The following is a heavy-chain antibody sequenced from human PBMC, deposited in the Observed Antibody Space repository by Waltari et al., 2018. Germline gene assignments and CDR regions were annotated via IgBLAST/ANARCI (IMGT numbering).Heavy chain of an antibody. CDR2: SIHMFGTA. V-gene: IGHV1-69*05. CDR1: GGSFSTHA. Sequence: QVQLVQSGAELKKPGSSVKVSCKVSGGSFSTHAITWVRQAPGQGLEWMGGSIHMFGTANYAQKIQDRVTINTDESMTTAYMHLSSLTSDDTAVYYGARGGLYGQQLLESAFEIWGQGTKVTVSS. D-gene: IGHD6-13*01. J-gene: IGHJ3*02. CDR3: ARGGLYGQQLLESAFEI.